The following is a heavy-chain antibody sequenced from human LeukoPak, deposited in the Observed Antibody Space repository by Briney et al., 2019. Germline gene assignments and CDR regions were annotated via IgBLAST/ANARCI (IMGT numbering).Heavy chain of an antibody. CDR3: ARVNYYYDSSGLDY. CDR1: GFTFGSYA. V-gene: IGHV3-64*01. Sequence: GGSLRLSCAASGFTFGSYAMHWVRQAPGKGLEYVSAISTDGRSTYYASSVQGRFTISRDNSKNTLYLQMGSLRAEDMAVYYCARVNYYYDSSGLDYWGQGTLVTVSS. D-gene: IGHD3-22*01. CDR2: ISTDGRST. J-gene: IGHJ4*02.